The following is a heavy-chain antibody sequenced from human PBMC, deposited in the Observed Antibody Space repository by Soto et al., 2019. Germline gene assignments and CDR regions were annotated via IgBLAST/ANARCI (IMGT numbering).Heavy chain of an antibody. CDR1: GGSISSGGYY. CDR2: IYYSGST. J-gene: IGHJ5*02. D-gene: IGHD3-22*01. CDR3: ARYHDSSGYYSYNWFDP. V-gene: IGHV4-31*03. Sequence: QVQLQESGPGLVKPSQTLSLTCTVSGGSISSGGYYWSWIRQHPGKGLEWIGYIYYSGSTYYNPSLKSRVTISVDTSKNQFALKLSSVTSADTAVYYCARYHDSSGYYSYNWFDPWGQGTLVTVSS.